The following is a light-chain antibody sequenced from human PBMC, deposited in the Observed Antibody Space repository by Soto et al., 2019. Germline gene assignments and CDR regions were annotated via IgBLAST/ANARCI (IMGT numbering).Light chain of an antibody. CDR2: DIN. CDR3: VSYTTSASYV. CDR1: SSDVGNYIF. V-gene: IGLV2-14*01. J-gene: IGLJ1*01. Sequence: QSVLTQPASVSGSPGQSITISCTGTSSDVGNYIFVSWNRQHPGKAPKLMIYDINNRPSGVSNRFSGSKSGNTASLTISGLQAEDEADYYCVSYTTSASYVFGTGTKLTVL.